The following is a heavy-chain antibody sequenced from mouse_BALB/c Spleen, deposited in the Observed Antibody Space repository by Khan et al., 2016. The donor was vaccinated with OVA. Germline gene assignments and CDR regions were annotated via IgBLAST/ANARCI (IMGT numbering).Heavy chain of an antibody. CDR2: IWAGGST. CDR3: ARHEEI. J-gene: IGHJ2*01. Sequence: QVQLKESGPGLVEPSQSLSITCTVSGFSLTSYGVHWVRQPPGKGLEWLGVIWAGGSTNYNSALMSRLSISNDNSKGQVFLKMSSLQTDDTAMYYCARHEEIRGQGTTLTVSP. CDR1: GFSLTSYG. V-gene: IGHV2-9*02.